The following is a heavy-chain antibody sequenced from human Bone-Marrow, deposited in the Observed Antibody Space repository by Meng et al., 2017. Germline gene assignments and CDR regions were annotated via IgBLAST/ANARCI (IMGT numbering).Heavy chain of an antibody. CDR2: INPNSGGT. V-gene: IGHV1-2*02. D-gene: IGHD3-22*01. J-gene: IGHJ3*02. CDR1: GYTFTGYY. Sequence: ASVKVSRKASGYTFTGYYMHWVRQAPGQGLEWMGWINPNSGGTNYAQKFQGRVTMTRDTSISTAYMELSRLRSDDTAVYYCARDRQTKYYYDSSDDAFDIWGQGTMVTVSS. CDR3: ARDRQTKYYYDSSDDAFDI.